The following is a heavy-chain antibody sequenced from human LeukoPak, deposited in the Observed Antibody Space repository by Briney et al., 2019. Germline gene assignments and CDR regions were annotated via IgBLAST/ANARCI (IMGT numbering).Heavy chain of an antibody. V-gene: IGHV1-2*02. CDR2: INPSTGDT. CDR1: GYRFTDSY. Sequence: ASVKVSCKASGYRFTDSYMHWVRQAPGQGFEWMGWINPSTGDTKYAKMFQGRVTLTTGASINTAYMELSGLRPADTAVYFCVSAYDQWGQGTLVTVSS. J-gene: IGHJ5*02. CDR3: VSAYDQ.